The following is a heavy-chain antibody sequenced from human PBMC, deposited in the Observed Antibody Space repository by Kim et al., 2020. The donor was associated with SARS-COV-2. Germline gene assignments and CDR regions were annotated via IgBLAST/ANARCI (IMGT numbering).Heavy chain of an antibody. Sequence: ASVKVSCKASGYTFTTYPMHWMRQAPGQRLEWMGWINGGNGYTKYSQKFQGRVTITRDTSANTAYMELSSLRSEDTAIYYCARSPAISAFNDYWGQGTLVTVSS. D-gene: IGHD3-3*02. CDR1: GYTFTTYP. CDR3: ARSPAISAFNDY. V-gene: IGHV1-3*01. J-gene: IGHJ4*02. CDR2: INGGNGYT.